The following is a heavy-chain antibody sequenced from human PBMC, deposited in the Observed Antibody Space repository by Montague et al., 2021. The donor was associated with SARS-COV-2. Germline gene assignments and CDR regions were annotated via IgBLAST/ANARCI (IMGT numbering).Heavy chain of an antibody. V-gene: IGHV3-21*01. D-gene: IGHD3-10*01. CDR1: GFTFSSYE. CDR3: ARDEGLKYGSGDYYGMDV. J-gene: IGHJ6*02. Sequence: SLRLSCAASGFTFSSYEMNWVRQAPGKGLEWVSCISNSSSYISYADTVKGRFTISRDNAKNSLYLQMNSLRAEDTAVYYCARDEGLKYGSGDYYGMDVWGQGTTVTVSS. CDR2: ISNSSSYI.